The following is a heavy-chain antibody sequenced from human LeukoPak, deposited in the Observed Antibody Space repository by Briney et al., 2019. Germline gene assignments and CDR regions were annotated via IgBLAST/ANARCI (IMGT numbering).Heavy chain of an antibody. D-gene: IGHD1-7*01. CDR1: GFTFSSYA. CDR3: AKDGQELPYYYYYYMDV. CDR2: ISGSGGST. V-gene: IGHV3-23*01. Sequence: GGSLRLSCAASGFTFSSYAMSWVRQAPGKGLEWVSAISGSGGSTYYADSVKGRFTISRDNSKNTLYLQMNSLRAEDTAVYYCAKDGQELPYYYYYYMDVWGKGTTVTVSS. J-gene: IGHJ6*03.